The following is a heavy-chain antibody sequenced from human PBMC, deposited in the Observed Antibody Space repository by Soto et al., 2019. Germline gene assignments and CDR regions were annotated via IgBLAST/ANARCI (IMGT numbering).Heavy chain of an antibody. CDR2: INHSGST. CDR3: ARGLLRRGYCSGGSCYSGSYYYYYYGMDV. D-gene: IGHD2-15*01. V-gene: IGHV4-34*01. J-gene: IGHJ6*02. CDR1: GGSFSGYY. Sequence: SETLSLTCAVYGGSFSGYYWSWIRQPPGKGLEWIGEINHSGSTNYSPSLKSRVTISVDTSKNQFSLKLSSVTAADTAVYYCARGLLRRGYCSGGSCYSGSYYYYYYGMDVWGQGTTVTVSS.